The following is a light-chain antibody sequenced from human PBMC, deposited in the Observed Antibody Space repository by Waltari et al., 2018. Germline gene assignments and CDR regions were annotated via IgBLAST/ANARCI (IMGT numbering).Light chain of an antibody. V-gene: IGLV2-14*01. Sequence: QSALTQPASVSGSPGQSITISCTGTRSDIGGYNFVSWYQQHPGKAPKLMIYEVSNRPSGVSNRFSGSKSGNTASLTISGLQAEDAADYYCSSYRSNNTLDFGTGTKVTVL. J-gene: IGLJ1*01. CDR2: EVS. CDR1: RSDIGGYNF. CDR3: SSYRSNNTLD.